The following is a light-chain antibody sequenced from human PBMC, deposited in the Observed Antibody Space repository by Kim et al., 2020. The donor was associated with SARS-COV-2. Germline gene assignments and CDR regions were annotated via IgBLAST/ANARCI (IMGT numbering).Light chain of an antibody. CDR2: GAS. CDR1: HRLSSH. CDR3: QQYHIMQT. J-gene: IGKJ2*01. Sequence: TGQRTARSCMARHRLSSHLAWYRQKPGQPPGLRIYGASTRATDIPVRFSGSGSGTEFTLTISSLQSEDFVVYYCQQYHIMQTFGQGTKLEI. V-gene: IGKV3-15*01.